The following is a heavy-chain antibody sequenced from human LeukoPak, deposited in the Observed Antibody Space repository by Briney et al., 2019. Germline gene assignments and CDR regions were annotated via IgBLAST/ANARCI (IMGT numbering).Heavy chain of an antibody. CDR2: IIPIFGTA. CDR1: GGTFSIYA. D-gene: IGHD3-22*01. V-gene: IGHV1-69*13. CDR3: ARDLRAYYYDSSGYWGFEY. Sequence: SVTVSFTASGGTFSIYAISWVRQAPGQGLEWMGGIIPIFGTADYAQKFQGRVTITADESTSTAYMELSSLRSEDTAVYFCARDLRAYYYDSSGYWGFEYWGQGTLVTVSS. J-gene: IGHJ4*02.